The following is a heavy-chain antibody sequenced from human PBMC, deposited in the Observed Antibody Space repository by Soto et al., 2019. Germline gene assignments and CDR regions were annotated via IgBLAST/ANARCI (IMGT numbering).Heavy chain of an antibody. Sequence: ASVKVSCKASGYTFTSYDINWVRQATGQGLEWMGWMNPNSGNTGYAQKFQGRVTMTRNTSISTAYQELSRLRSEDTAEYYCARGYLYCSGGRCYFFTFDIWGKGTMVTVSS. J-gene: IGHJ3*02. CDR3: ARGYLYCSGGRCYFFTFDI. D-gene: IGHD2-15*01. CDR1: GYTFTSYD. V-gene: IGHV1-8*01. CDR2: MNPNSGNT.